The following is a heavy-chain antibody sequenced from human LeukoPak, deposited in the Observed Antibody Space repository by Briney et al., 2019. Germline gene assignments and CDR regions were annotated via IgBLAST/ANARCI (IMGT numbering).Heavy chain of an antibody. CDR3: ARNDYASSSGYDF. CDR1: GFTFSSYA. D-gene: IGHD6-6*01. J-gene: IGHJ4*02. CDR2: ISSGSDHI. V-gene: IGHV3-21*01. Sequence: KAGGSLRLSCAASGFTFSSYAMNWVRQAPGKGLEWVSSISSGSDHIYYADSVKGRFTISRDNAKNSLYLQMDSLRAEDTAVFFCARNDYASSSGYDFWGQGTLVTVSS.